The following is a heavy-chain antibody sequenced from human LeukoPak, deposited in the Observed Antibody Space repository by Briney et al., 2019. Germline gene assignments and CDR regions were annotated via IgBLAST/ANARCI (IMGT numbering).Heavy chain of an antibody. CDR1: GGSISSGGYS. V-gene: IGHV4-30-2*01. D-gene: IGHD1-14*01. Sequence: SETLSLTCAVSGGSISSGGYSWSWIRQPPGKGLEWIGYIYHSGSTYYNPSLKSRVTISVDRSKNQFSLKLSSVTAADTAVYYCARDIPEPPHYYYYYMDVWGKGTTVTVSS. J-gene: IGHJ6*03. CDR3: ARDIPEPPHYYYYYMDV. CDR2: IYHSGST.